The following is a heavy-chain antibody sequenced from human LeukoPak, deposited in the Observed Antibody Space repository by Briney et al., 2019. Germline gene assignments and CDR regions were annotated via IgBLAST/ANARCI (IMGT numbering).Heavy chain of an antibody. V-gene: IGHV1-18*01. CDR3: ARKGYYDSSGYYYDSGAFDI. CDR2: ISAYNGNT. D-gene: IGHD3-22*01. J-gene: IGHJ3*02. CDR1: GGTFSSYA. Sequence: ASVKVSCKASGGTFSSYAISWVRQAPGQGLEWMGWISAYNGNTNYAQKLQGRVTMTTDTSTSTAYMELRSLRSDDTAVYYCARKGYYDSSGYYYDSGAFDIWGQGTMVTVSS.